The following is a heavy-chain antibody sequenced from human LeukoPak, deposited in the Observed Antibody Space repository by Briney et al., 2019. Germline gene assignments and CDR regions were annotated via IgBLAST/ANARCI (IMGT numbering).Heavy chain of an antibody. V-gene: IGHV3-30*02. CDR3: AKDLAVALVVPAAIPGFDY. D-gene: IGHD2-2*02. Sequence: GGSLRLSCAASGFTFSSYGMHWVRQAPGKGLEWVAFIRYDGSNKYYADSVKGRFTISRDNSKNTLYLQMNSLRAEDTAVYYCAKDLAVALVVPAAIPGFDYWGQGTLVTVS. CDR1: GFTFSSYG. CDR2: IRYDGSNK. J-gene: IGHJ4*02.